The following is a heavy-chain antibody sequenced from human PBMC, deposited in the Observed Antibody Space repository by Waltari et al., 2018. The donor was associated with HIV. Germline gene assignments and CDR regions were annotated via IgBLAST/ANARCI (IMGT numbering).Heavy chain of an antibody. J-gene: IGHJ4*02. Sequence: LQESGPRLVKPSGTLSLTCSVSGGSVNTYYWSWIRRPAGGGLEWTGRIYSDGSTNYSPSHMNRVTLSINKSNNQFSLNLNAVTAADMAVYYCARTLVFGSPSYWGRGTLVTVSS. CDR2: IYSDGST. V-gene: IGHV4-4*07. CDR1: GGSVNTYY. CDR3: ARTLVFGSPSY. D-gene: IGHD3-16*01.